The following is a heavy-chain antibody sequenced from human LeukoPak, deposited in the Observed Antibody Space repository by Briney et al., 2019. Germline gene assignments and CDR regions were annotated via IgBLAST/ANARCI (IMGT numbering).Heavy chain of an antibody. CDR3: ARHNVVFQFLEWSPNWFDP. CDR1: GGSISSYY. CDR2: IYTSGST. D-gene: IGHD3-3*01. J-gene: IGHJ5*02. V-gene: IGHV4-4*09. Sequence: PSETLSLTCTVSGGSISSYYWSWMRQPPGKGLEWIGYIYTSGSTNYNPSLKSRVTISVDTSKNQFSLKLSSVTAADTAVYYCARHNVVFQFLEWSPNWFDPWGQGTLVTVSS.